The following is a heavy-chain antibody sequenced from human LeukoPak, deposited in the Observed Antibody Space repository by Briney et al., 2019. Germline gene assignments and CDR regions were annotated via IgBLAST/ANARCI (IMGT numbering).Heavy chain of an antibody. J-gene: IGHJ5*02. Sequence: GRSLRLSCAASGFTFSSYAMHWVRQAPGKGPEWVSAIGGRGGSTYYADSLGGRFTISRGNSKDMLYLQMNSLKVEDTATYYCGKEGGAWGQGTKVTVSS. V-gene: IGHV3-23*01. CDR1: GFTFSSYA. CDR3: GKEGGA. D-gene: IGHD3-16*01. CDR2: IGGRGGST.